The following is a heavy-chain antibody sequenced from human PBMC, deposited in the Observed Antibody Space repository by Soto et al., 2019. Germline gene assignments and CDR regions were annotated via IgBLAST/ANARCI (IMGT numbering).Heavy chain of an antibody. J-gene: IGHJ3*01. CDR2: ISGSGGST. Sequence: AGGSLRLSCAASGFTFSSYAMSWVRQAPGKGLEWVSAISGSGGSTYYADSVKGRFTISRDNSKNTLYLQMNSLRAEDTAVYYCAKSLFSYSSGSHAFDVWGQGTMVTGSS. V-gene: IGHV3-23*01. CDR3: AKSLFSYSSGSHAFDV. D-gene: IGHD6-19*01. CDR1: GFTFSSYA.